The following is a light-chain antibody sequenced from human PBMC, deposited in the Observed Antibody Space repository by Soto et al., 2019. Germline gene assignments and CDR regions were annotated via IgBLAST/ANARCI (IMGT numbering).Light chain of an antibody. J-gene: IGKJ2*01. V-gene: IGKV1-39*01. Sequence: DIQMTQSPSSLSSSVGDRVTITCRASQSIASYLNWYQQKPEKAPKILIYTASTLASGLPSRFRRSTSGADYTLTINILQPEDFATYYCQQNYSAPYNFGQGTKLE. CDR1: QSIASY. CDR3: QQNYSAPYN. CDR2: TAS.